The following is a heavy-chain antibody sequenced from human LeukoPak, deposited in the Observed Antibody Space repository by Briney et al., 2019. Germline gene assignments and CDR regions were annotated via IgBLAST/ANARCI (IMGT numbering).Heavy chain of an antibody. V-gene: IGHV3-21*01. CDR2: ISGSSSYI. D-gene: IGHD2-2*01. CDR3: ARSVYCSSTSCLDY. J-gene: IGHJ4*02. Sequence: EGSLRLSCAASGFTFSSYSMNWVRQAPGKGLEWVSSISGSSSYIYYADSVKGRFTISRDNAKNSLYLQMNSLRAEDTAVYYCARSVYCSSTSCLDYWGQGTLVTVSS. CDR1: GFTFSSYS.